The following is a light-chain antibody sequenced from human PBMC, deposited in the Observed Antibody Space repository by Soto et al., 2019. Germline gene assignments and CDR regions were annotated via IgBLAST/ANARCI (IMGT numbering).Light chain of an antibody. CDR1: QSISSW. CDR3: QQYNSYST. J-gene: IGKJ1*01. CDR2: KAS. V-gene: IGKV1-5*03. Sequence: DIQMTQSPSTLSASVGDSVTITCRASQSISSWLAWYQQKPGKXPXXLIYKASSLESGVPSRFIVIGSGTEFTLTVSSLQPDDFATYYCQQYNSYSTFGQGTKVDIK.